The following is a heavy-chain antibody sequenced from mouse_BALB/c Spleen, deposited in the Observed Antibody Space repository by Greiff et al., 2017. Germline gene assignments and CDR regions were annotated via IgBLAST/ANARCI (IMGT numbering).Heavy chain of an antibody. V-gene: IGHV14-3*02. D-gene: IGHD2-2*01. Sequence: VQLQQSGAELVKPGASVKLSCTASGLNIKDTYMHWVKQRPEQGLEWIGRVDPANGNTKYDPKFQGKATITADTSSNTAYLQLSSLTSEDTAVYYCAREGNGNDDAMDYWGQGTSVTVSS. CDR3: AREGNGNDDAMDY. CDR2: VDPANGNT. CDR1: GLNIKDTY. J-gene: IGHJ4*01.